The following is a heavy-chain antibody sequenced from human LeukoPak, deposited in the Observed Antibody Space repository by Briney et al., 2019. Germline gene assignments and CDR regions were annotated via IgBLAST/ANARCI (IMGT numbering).Heavy chain of an antibody. CDR1: GFNFTNAW. CDR2: IRSNSDTGTA. J-gene: IGHJ4*02. CDR3: TTDAHIGRFNTFDY. D-gene: IGHD1-26*01. V-gene: IGHV3-15*01. Sequence: PGGSLRLSCAASGFNFTNAWISWVRQAPGKGLEWVGRIRSNSDTGTADYAAPVKGRFTISRDDSKNTLYLQMNSLKIEDTALYSCTTDAHIGRFNTFDYWGQGTLVTVSS.